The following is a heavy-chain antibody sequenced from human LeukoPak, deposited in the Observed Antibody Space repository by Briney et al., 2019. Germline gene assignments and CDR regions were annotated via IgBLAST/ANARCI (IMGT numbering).Heavy chain of an antibody. V-gene: IGHV4-39*02. CDR2: IYYSGST. Sequence: TPSETLSLTCTVSGGSISSSSYYWGWIRQPPGKGLEWIGSIYYSGSTYYNPSLKSRVTISVDTSKNQFSLKLSSVTAADTAVYYCARDFQGSYGGGFWAQNDYWGQGTLVTVSS. D-gene: IGHD3-16*01. CDR1: GGSISSSSYY. CDR3: ARDFQGSYGGGFWAQNDY. J-gene: IGHJ4*02.